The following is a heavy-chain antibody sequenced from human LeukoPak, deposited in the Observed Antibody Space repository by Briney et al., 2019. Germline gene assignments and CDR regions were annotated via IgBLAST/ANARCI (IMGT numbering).Heavy chain of an antibody. V-gene: IGHV3-23*01. CDR1: GFTFSPYA. J-gene: IGHJ4*02. Sequence: GGSLRLSCAASGFTFSPYAVNWVRQAPGKGLEWVSAISSSGGTTYYADSVKGRFSISRDNSKNMLYLQMNILRAEDTAVYYCAKDRNSWPTNFDSWGQGTLVTVSA. CDR2: ISSSGGTT. CDR3: AKDRNSWPTNFDS. D-gene: IGHD2/OR15-2a*01.